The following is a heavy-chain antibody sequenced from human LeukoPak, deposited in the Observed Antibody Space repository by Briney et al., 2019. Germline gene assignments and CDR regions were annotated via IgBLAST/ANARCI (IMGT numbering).Heavy chain of an antibody. CDR2: ISGSGGST. V-gene: IGHV3-23*01. CDR3: AKDHDSSGYYYDAFDI. Sequence: GGSLRLSCAASGFTFSNYNMNWVRQAPGKGLEWVSAISGSGGSTYYADSVKGRFTISRDNSKNTLYLQMNSLRAGDTAVYYCAKDHDSSGYYYDAFDIWGQETMVTVSS. J-gene: IGHJ3*02. D-gene: IGHD3-22*01. CDR1: GFTFSNYN.